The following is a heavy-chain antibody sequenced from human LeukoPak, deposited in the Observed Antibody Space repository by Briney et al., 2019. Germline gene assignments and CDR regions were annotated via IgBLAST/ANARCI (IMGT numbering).Heavy chain of an antibody. J-gene: IGHJ5*02. CDR1: GFTFDDYA. V-gene: IGHV3-43D*03. D-gene: IGHD5-18*01. CDR3: AKDIHTCSYGHLDP. CDR2: ISWDGGST. Sequence: GGSLRLSCAASGFTFDDYAMHWVRQAPGKGLEWVSLISWDGGSTYYADSVKGRFTISRDNSKNSLYLQMNSLRAEDTALYYCAKDIHTCSYGHLDPWGQGTLVTVSS.